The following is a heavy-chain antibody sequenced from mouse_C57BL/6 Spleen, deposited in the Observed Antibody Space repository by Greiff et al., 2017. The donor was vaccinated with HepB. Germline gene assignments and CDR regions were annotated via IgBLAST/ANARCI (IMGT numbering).Heavy chain of an antibody. CDR2: IDPETGGT. V-gene: IGHV1-15*01. CDR3: TRTNYYGSSWDD. J-gene: IGHJ2*01. CDR1: GYTFTDYE. D-gene: IGHD1-1*01. Sequence: QVQLQQSGAELVRPGASVTLSCKASGYTFTDYEMHWVKQTPVHGLEWIGAIDPETGGTAYNQKFKGKAILTADKSSSTAYMELRSLTSEDSAVYYCTRTNYYGSSWDDWGQGTTLTVSS.